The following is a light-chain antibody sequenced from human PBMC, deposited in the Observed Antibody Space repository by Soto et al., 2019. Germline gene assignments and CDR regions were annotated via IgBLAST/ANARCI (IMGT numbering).Light chain of an antibody. CDR2: EVS. V-gene: IGLV2-14*01. J-gene: IGLJ1*01. Sequence: QSALTQPASVSGSPGQSITISCPGTSSDVGGYNYVSLYQQHPGKAPNLMIYEVSYRPSGVSSRFSGSKSGNTASLTISGLQAEDEADYYCSSYTGSSTYLFGNGTKLTVL. CDR1: SSDVGGYNY. CDR3: SSYTGSSTYL.